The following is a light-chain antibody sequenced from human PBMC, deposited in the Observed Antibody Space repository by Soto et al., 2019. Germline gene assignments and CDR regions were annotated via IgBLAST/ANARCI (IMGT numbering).Light chain of an antibody. Sequence: QSVLTQPPSVSAAPGQEVTISCSGSSSNIGVNSVSWYQQLPGTAPKLLIYDDNKRPSGIPDRFSGSKSGTSATLGITGFQTGDEADYYCGSWDSSLSAYVFGTGTKVTVL. CDR2: DDN. CDR1: SSNIGVNS. CDR3: GSWDSSLSAYV. J-gene: IGLJ1*01. V-gene: IGLV1-51*01.